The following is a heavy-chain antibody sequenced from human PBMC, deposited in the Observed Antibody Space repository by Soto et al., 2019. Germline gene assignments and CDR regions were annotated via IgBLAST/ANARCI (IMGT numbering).Heavy chain of an antibody. CDR3: ARRGGSSSSHYYYGMDV. Sequence: SETLSLTCTVSGGSISSYYWSWIRQPPGKGLEWIGYIYYSGSTNYSPSLKSRVTISVDTSKNQFSLKLSSVTAADTAVYYCARRGGSSSSHYYYGMDVWGQGTTVTVSS. J-gene: IGHJ6*02. CDR2: IYYSGST. V-gene: IGHV4-59*01. D-gene: IGHD6-6*01. CDR1: GGSISSYY.